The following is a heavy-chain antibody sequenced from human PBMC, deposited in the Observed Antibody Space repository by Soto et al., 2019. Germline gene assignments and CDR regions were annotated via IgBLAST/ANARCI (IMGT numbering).Heavy chain of an antibody. V-gene: IGHV3-11*01. J-gene: IGHJ4*02. CDR3: ARVVGRRFLDY. Sequence: PGGSLRLSCVVSGFSLGDYYMSWVRQPPGKGLEWVSYISSTGSNTYDVDSVKGRFTISRDNTKNSLFLQMNSVRVEDTAVYYCARVVGRRFLDYWGQGTLVTVSS. D-gene: IGHD1-1*01. CDR2: ISSTGSNT. CDR1: GFSLGDYY.